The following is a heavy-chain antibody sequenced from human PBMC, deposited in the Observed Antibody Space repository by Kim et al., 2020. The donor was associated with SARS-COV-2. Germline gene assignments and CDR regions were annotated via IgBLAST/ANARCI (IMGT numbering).Heavy chain of an antibody. Sequence: GGSLRLSCAASGFTFSSYSMNWVCQAPGKGLEWVSSISSSSSYIYYADSVKGRFTISRDNAKNSLYLQMNSLRAEDTAVYYCAREHCSSTSCYTGDLYYYYGMDVWGQGTTVTVSS. CDR2: ISSSSSYI. D-gene: IGHD2-2*01. J-gene: IGHJ6*02. V-gene: IGHV3-21*01. CDR1: GFTFSSYS. CDR3: AREHCSSTSCYTGDLYYYYGMDV.